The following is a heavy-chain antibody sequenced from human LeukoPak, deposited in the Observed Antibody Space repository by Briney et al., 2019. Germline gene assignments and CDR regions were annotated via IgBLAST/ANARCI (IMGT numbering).Heavy chain of an antibody. D-gene: IGHD6-6*01. CDR3: AKDIGYSSSSGIDY. Sequence: GGSLRLSCAASGFTFSSYGMHWVRQAPGKGLEWVAVISYDGSNKYYAGSVKGRFTISRDSSKNTLYLQMNSLRAEDTAVYYCAKDIGYSSSSGIDYWGQGTLVTVSS. J-gene: IGHJ4*02. V-gene: IGHV3-30*18. CDR1: GFTFSSYG. CDR2: ISYDGSNK.